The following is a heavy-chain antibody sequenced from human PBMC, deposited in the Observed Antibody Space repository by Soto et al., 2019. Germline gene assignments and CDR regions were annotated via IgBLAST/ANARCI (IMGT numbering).Heavy chain of an antibody. CDR2: IIPIFGTA. D-gene: IGHD2-21*02. J-gene: IGHJ6*02. Sequence: SVKVSCKASGGTFSSYAISWVRQAPGQGLEWMGGIIPIFGTANYAQKFQGRVTITADESTSTAYTELSSLRSEDTAVYYCARGAVVTPGYYYGMDVWGQGTTVTVSS. CDR3: ARGAVVTPGYYYGMDV. CDR1: GGTFSSYA. V-gene: IGHV1-69*13.